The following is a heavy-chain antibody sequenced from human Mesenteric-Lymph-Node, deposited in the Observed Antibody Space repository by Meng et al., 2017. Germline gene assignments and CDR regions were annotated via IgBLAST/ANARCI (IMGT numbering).Heavy chain of an antibody. V-gene: IGHV3-30*04. CDR2: ISYDGSNK. CDR3: ARVGQLGWELGPYYFDY. D-gene: IGHD1-26*01. J-gene: IGHJ4*02. Sequence: GGSLRLSCAASGFTFSSYAMHWVRQAPGKGLEWVAVISYDGSNKYYADSVKGRFTISRDNSKNTLYLQMNSLRAEDTAVYYCARVGQLGWELGPYYFDYWGQGTLVTVSS. CDR1: GFTFSSYA.